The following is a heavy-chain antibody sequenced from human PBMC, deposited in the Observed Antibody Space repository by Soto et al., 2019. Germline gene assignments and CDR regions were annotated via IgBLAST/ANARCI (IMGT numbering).Heavy chain of an antibody. J-gene: IGHJ6*02. D-gene: IGHD1-1*01. CDR1: GGSFRGYY. V-gene: IGHV4-34*01. Sequence: SETLSHTCAVYGGSFRGYYWSWIRQPPGKGLEWIGEINHSGSTNYNPSLKSRVTISVDTSKNQFSLKLSSVTAADTAVYYCAIGRVEYYYGMDVWGQGTTVTVSS. CDR2: INHSGST. CDR3: AIGRVEYYYGMDV.